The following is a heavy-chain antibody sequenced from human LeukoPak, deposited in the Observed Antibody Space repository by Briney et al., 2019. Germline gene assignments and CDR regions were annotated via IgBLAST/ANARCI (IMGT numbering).Heavy chain of an antibody. D-gene: IGHD2-2*01. J-gene: IGHJ4*02. CDR2: IKSKTDGGTT. CDR3: TTDSRGLFPF. CDR1: GFTFSNAW. Sequence: TGGSLRLSCAASGFTFSNAWMSWVRQAPGKGLEWVGRIKSKTDGGTTDYAAPVKGRFTISRDDSKNTLYLQTNGLKTEDTAVYYCTTDSRGLFPFWGQGTLVTVSS. V-gene: IGHV3-15*01.